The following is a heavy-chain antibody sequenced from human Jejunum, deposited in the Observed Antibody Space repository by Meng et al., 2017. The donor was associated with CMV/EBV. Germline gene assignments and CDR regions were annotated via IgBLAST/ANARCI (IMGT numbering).Heavy chain of an antibody. D-gene: IGHD3-3*01. J-gene: IGHJ4*02. Sequence: QVRLEEPGPGLVKPSQPLSLTCSVSGGSIGSGDYYWSWIRQPPGKGLEWIGYIHDTGSTYYNPSLKSRVDISLGTSRNHFSLTLSSVTAEDTAVYFCARGSIFVSFDSWGQGTLVTVSS. V-gene: IGHV4-30-4*08. CDR1: GGSIGSGDYY. CDR3: ARGSIFVSFDS. CDR2: IHDTGST.